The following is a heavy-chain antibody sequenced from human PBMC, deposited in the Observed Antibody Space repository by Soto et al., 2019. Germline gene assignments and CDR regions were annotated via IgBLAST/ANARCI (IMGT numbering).Heavy chain of an antibody. CDR3: ARDSGPYSSSWDFDH. CDR1: GYTFTGYY. Sequence: GASVKVSCKASGYTFTGYYMHWVRQAPGQGLEWMGWINPNSGGTNYAQKFQGWVTMTRDTSISTAYMELSRLRSDDTAVYYCARDSGPYSSSWDFDHWGQGTLVTVFS. J-gene: IGHJ4*02. D-gene: IGHD6-13*01. V-gene: IGHV1-2*04. CDR2: INPNSGGT.